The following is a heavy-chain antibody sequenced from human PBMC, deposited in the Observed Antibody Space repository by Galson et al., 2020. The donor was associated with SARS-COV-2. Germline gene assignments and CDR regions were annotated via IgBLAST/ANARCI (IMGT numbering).Heavy chain of an antibody. Sequence: ASVKVSCAASGFTFSSYDMHWVRQATGKGLEWVSAIGTAGDTYYPGSVKGRFTISRENAKNSLYLQMNSLRAGDTAVYYCARGDASSGYLYYFDYWGQGTLVTVSS. J-gene: IGHJ4*02. CDR2: IGTAGDT. CDR3: ARGDASSGYLYYFDY. V-gene: IGHV3-13*01. CDR1: GFTFSSYD. D-gene: IGHD3-22*01.